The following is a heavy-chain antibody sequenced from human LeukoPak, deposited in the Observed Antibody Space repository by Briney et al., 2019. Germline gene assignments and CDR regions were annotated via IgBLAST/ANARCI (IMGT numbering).Heavy chain of an antibody. Sequence: SGGSLRLSCAASGFTFSSYAMSWVRQAPGKGLEWVSAFTTSGSGDSTYYADSVNGRFTISRDNSKNTLYLQLNSLRAEDTALYYCATAPGIILGYMDVWGKGTAVTVSS. D-gene: IGHD3-10*01. J-gene: IGHJ6*03. V-gene: IGHV3-23*01. CDR1: GFTFSSYA. CDR2: FTTSGSGDST. CDR3: ATAPGIILGYMDV.